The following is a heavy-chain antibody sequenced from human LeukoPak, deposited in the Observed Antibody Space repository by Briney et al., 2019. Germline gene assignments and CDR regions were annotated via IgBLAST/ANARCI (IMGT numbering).Heavy chain of an antibody. J-gene: IGHJ4*02. CDR1: GGSISSYY. CDR3: ARNARRRVYYFDY. V-gene: IGHV4-59*01. D-gene: IGHD6-25*01. CDR2: IYYSGST. Sequence: SETLSLTCTVSGGSISSYYWSWIRQPPGKGLEWIGYIYYSGSTNYNPSLKSRVTISVDTSKNQFSLKLSSVTAVDTAVYYCARNARRRVYYFDYWGQGTLVTVSS.